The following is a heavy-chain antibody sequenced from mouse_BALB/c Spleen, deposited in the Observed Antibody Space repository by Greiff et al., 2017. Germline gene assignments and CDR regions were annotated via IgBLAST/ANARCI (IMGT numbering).Heavy chain of an antibody. CDR2: IYPGSGNT. V-gene: IGHV1-84*02. D-gene: IGHD3-3*01. CDR3: AKRGDGGGFDY. CDR1: GYTFTDYY. Sequence: VQVVESGPELVKPGASVKISCKASGYTFTDYYINWVKQKPGQGLEWIGWIYPGSGNTKYNEKFKGKATLTVDTSSSTAYMQLSSLTSEDTAVYFCAKRGDGGGFDYWGQGTTLTVSS. J-gene: IGHJ2*01.